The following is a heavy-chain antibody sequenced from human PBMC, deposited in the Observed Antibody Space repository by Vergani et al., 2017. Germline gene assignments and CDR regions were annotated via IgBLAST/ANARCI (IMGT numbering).Heavy chain of an antibody. J-gene: IGHJ3*02. CDR3: AGGGGYCSSTSCYTLRYAFDI. V-gene: IGHV4-30-4*01. D-gene: IGHD2-2*02. CDR2: IYYSGRT. Sequence: QVQLQESGPGLVKPSQTLSLTCTVSGGSISSGDYYWSWIRQPPGKGLEWSGYIYYSGRTYYNPSLKIRVTLSVDTSNNQFSLKVSYVTAADTAVYYCAGGGGYCSSTSCYTLRYAFDIWGQGTMVTVSS. CDR1: GGSISSGDYY.